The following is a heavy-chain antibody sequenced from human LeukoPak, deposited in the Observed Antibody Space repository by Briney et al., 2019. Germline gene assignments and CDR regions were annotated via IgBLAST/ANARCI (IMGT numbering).Heavy chain of an antibody. CDR2: IYYSGST. CDR3: ARFRREYCGGDCYNNWFDP. J-gene: IGHJ5*02. Sequence: PSETLSLTCTVSGGSISSGDYYWSWIRQPPGKGLEWIGYIYYSGSTYYNPSLKSRVTISVDTSKNQFSLKLSSVTAADTAVYYCARFRREYCGGDCYNNWFDPWGQGTLVTVSS. CDR1: GGSISSGDYY. V-gene: IGHV4-30-4*01. D-gene: IGHD2-21*02.